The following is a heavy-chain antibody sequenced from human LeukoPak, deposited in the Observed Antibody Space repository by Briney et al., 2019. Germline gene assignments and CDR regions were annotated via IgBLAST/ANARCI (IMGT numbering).Heavy chain of an antibody. J-gene: IGHJ6*03. CDR2: ISAYNGNT. CDR3: ARDRSSSFPYYYYMDV. V-gene: IGHV1-18*01. D-gene: IGHD6-6*01. CDR1: GYTFTSYG. Sequence: GASVKVSCKASGYTFTSYGISWVRQAPGQGLEWMGWISAYNGNTNYAQKLQGRITMTTDTSTSTAYMELRSLRSDDTAVYYCARDRSSSFPYYYYMDVWGKGTTVTVSS.